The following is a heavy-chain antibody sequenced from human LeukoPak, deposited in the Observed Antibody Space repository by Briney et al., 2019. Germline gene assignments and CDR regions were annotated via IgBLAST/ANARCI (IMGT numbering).Heavy chain of an antibody. CDR3: ARDGNYDSSGYSTFDY. J-gene: IGHJ4*02. CDR2: IYYSGST. Sequence: SETLSLTCTVSGGSISSGDYYWRWIRQPPGKGLEWIGYIYYSGSTYYNPSLKSRVIISVDTSNNQFSLKLSSVTAADTAVYYCARDGNYDSSGYSTFDYWGQGTLVTVSS. CDR1: GGSISSGDYY. D-gene: IGHD3-22*01. V-gene: IGHV4-30-4*01.